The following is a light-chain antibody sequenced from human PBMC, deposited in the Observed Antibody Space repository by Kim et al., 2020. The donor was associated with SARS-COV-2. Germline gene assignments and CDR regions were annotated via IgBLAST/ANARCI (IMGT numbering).Light chain of an antibody. CDR2: EVT. J-gene: IGLJ2*01. CDR3: SSYADNNNVI. Sequence: QSVLTQSPSASGSPGQSVTISCTGTSSDVGGYNFVSWYQHHPGKAPKLIIYEVTRRPSGVPDRFSGSKSGNTASLSVSGLQADDEADYYCSSYADNNNVIFGGGTQLTVL. V-gene: IGLV2-8*01. CDR1: SSDVGGYNF.